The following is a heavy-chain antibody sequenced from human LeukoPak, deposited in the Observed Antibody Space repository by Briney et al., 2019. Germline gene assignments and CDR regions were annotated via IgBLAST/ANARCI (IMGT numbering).Heavy chain of an antibody. CDR2: MNPNSGNT. V-gene: IGHV1-8*01. J-gene: IGHJ6*02. D-gene: IGHD3-3*01. Sequence: RASVEVSCKASGYTFTSYDINWVRQATGQGLEWMGWMNPNSGNTGYAQKFQGRVTMTRNTSISTAHMELSSLRSEDTAVYYCAREPPVASPTYYDFWSGYYGYYYYYGMDVWGQGTTVIVSS. CDR3: AREPPVASPTYYDFWSGYYGYYYYYGMDV. CDR1: GYTFTSYD.